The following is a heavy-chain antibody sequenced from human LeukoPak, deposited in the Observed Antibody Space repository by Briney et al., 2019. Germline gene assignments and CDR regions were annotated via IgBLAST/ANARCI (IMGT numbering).Heavy chain of an antibody. Sequence: GGSLRLSCAASGFTFSSYSMNWVRQAPGKGLEWVSSISSSSSYIYYADSVKGRFTISRDNAKNSLYLQMTSLRAEDTAVYYGARVNREPVRGVVPGKGAFYIWGQGTMVTVSS. CDR3: ARVNREPVRGVVPGKGAFYI. CDR2: ISSSSSYI. D-gene: IGHD2-2*01. V-gene: IGHV3-21*01. CDR1: GFTFSSYS. J-gene: IGHJ3*02.